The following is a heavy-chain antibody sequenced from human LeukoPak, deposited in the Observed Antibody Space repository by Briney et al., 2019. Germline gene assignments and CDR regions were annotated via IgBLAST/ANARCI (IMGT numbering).Heavy chain of an antibody. CDR1: GYTFTAYY. J-gene: IGHJ4*02. V-gene: IGHV1-2*02. D-gene: IGHD2-21*01. CDR2: INRNGGDA. CDR3: ARDAIASRTNDY. Sequence: GSVKVSCKASGYTFTAYYVHWMRQAPGQGLEWMGWINRNGGDAKYAHKFQGRVTMTRDTSINPAYMELTSLISDETAVYYCARDAIASRTNDYWGQGTLITVSS.